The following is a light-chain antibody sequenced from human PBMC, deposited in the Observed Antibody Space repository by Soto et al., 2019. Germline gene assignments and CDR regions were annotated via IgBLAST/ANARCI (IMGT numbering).Light chain of an antibody. Sequence: EIVLTQSRGTLSLSPGARATLSCRASQSIGSMSLAWYQQKPGQAPRLLIYEVSTRATGIPDRISGSGSGTEFSLTISSLQSEDFAIYYCQQYNNWPAITFGQGTRLDI. CDR1: QSIGSMS. CDR3: QQYNNWPAIT. J-gene: IGKJ5*01. CDR2: EVS. V-gene: IGKV3D-15*01.